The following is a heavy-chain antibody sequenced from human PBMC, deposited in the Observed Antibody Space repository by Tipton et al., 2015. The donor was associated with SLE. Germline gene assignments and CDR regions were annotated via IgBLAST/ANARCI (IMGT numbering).Heavy chain of an antibody. J-gene: IGHJ4*02. V-gene: IGHV3-30*02. CDR3: VKRGCGAAAGDYFDY. CDR2: IRYDGSNR. D-gene: IGHD6-13*01. CDR1: GFTFSNYG. Sequence: LSLTCAASGFTFSNYGMHWVRQAPGKGLEWVTFIRYDGSNRYYADSVKGRFTISRDNSKNTLYLQMNSLRVEETAVYHCVKRGCGAAAGDYFDYWGQGTLVTVSS.